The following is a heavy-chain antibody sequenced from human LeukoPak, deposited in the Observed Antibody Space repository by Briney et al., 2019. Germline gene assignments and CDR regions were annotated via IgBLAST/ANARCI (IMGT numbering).Heavy chain of an antibody. CDR3: ARLSRYSGYAAK. V-gene: IGHV4-59*08. CDR2: IYYSGST. D-gene: IGHD5-12*01. J-gene: IGHJ4*02. Sequence: SETLSLTCTVSGGSISSYYWSWIRQPPGKGLEWIGYIYYSGSTNYNPSLKSRVTISVDTSKNQFSLKLSTVTAADTAVYYCARLSRYSGYAAKWGQGTLVTVSS. CDR1: GGSISSYY.